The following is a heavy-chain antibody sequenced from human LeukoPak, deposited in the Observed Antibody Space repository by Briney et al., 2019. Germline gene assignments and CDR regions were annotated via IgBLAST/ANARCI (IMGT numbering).Heavy chain of an antibody. CDR3: AKDLRYYDFWSGLADY. CDR1: GFTFSTYG. CDR2: IWYDGSNK. Sequence: PGGSLRLSCAASGFTFSTYGMHWVRQAPGKGLEWVALIWYDGSNKYYADSVKGRFTVSRDNSKNTLYLQVNSLRAEDTAVYYCAKDLRYYDFWSGLADYWGQGTLVTVSS. J-gene: IGHJ4*02. D-gene: IGHD3-3*01. V-gene: IGHV3-33*06.